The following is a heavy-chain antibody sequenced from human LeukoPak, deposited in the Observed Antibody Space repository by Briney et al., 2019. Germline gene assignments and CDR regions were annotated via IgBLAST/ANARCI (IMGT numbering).Heavy chain of an antibody. CDR1: GFTFSNYW. Sequence: GGSLRLSCAASGFTFSNYWMSWVRQAPGKGLEWVSYISFTGTTIYYADSVKGRFTISSDNAKNLLYLQMNSLRPEDTAVYYCARQVRGVDFDYWGQGTLVTVSS. CDR2: ISFTGTTI. D-gene: IGHD3-10*01. J-gene: IGHJ4*02. V-gene: IGHV3-11*01. CDR3: ARQVRGVDFDY.